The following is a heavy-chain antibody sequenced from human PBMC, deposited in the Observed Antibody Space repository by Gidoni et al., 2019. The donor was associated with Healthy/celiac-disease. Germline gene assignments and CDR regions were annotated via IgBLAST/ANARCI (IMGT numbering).Heavy chain of an antibody. J-gene: IGHJ4*02. D-gene: IGHD3-22*01. CDR3: ARGQLFWNYYDSSGHLDY. CDR1: GGSISSGGYY. V-gene: IGHV4-31*03. Sequence: QVQLQESGPGLVKPSQTLSLTCTVSGGSISSGGYYWSWIRQHPGKGLELIGYIYYSGSTYYNPSLKSRVTISVDTSKNQFSLKLSSVTAADTAVYYCARGQLFWNYYDSSGHLDYWGQGTLVTVSS. CDR2: IYYSGST.